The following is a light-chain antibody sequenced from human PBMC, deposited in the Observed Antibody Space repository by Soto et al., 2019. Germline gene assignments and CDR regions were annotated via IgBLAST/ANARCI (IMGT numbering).Light chain of an antibody. V-gene: IGKV3-20*01. CDR3: QQYGSSGT. J-gene: IGKJ1*01. CDR1: QSVSNNY. Sequence: EVVLTQSTGTLSLSPGERATLSCRASQSVSNNYLAWYQQKPGQAPRLLIYGASNRATGIPDRFSGSGSGTDFTLTISRLEPEDFAVYYCQQYGSSGTFGQRTKVAIK. CDR2: GAS.